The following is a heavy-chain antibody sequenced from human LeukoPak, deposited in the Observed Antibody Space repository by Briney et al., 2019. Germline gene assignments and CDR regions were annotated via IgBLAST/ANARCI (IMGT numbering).Heavy chain of an antibody. Sequence: GGSLRLSCAASGFTFSRYWMYWVRQAAGKGLDWVANIKQDGSEKYYVGSGKGRFTISIDNAKNSLYLQMNSLRAEDTAVYYCARDLEVTTVVTGAFDVWGQGTMVTVSS. D-gene: IGHD4-23*01. CDR2: IKQDGSEK. CDR1: GFTFSRYW. CDR3: ARDLEVTTVVTGAFDV. V-gene: IGHV3-7*01. J-gene: IGHJ3*01.